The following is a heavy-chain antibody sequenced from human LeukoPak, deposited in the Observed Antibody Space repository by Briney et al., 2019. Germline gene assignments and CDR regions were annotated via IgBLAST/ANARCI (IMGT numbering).Heavy chain of an antibody. CDR3: ARGGDDYVWGSSNWFDP. CDR1: GGSISSYY. Sequence: AETLSLTCTVSGGSISSYYWSWMRQPPGKGLEWIGYIYYSGSTNYYPSLKSRVTTSVDTSKNQFSLKLSSVTAADTAVYYCARGGDDYVWGSSNWFDPWGQGTLVTVPS. J-gene: IGHJ5*02. D-gene: IGHD3-16*01. V-gene: IGHV4-59*01. CDR2: IYYSGST.